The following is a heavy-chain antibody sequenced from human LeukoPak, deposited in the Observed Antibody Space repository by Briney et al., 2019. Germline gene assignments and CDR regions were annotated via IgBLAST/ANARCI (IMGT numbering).Heavy chain of an antibody. CDR2: ISSSSSYI. J-gene: IGHJ4*02. CDR1: GFTFSSYS. V-gene: IGHV3-21*01. D-gene: IGHD6-19*01. CDR3: ARGSSGWYFDY. Sequence: PGGSLRLSCAASGFTFSSYSMNWVRQAPGKGLEWGSSISSSSSYIYYADSVKGRFTISRDNAKTSLYLQMNSVRAEDTAVYYCARGSSGWYFDYWGQGTLVTVSS.